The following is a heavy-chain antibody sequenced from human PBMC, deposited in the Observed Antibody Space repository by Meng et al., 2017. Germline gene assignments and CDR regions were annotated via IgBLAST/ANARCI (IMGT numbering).Heavy chain of an antibody. Sequence: QAQLQQWGAGLLKPSETLSPTCAVYGGSFSGYYWSWIRQPPGKGLEWIGEINHSGSTNYNPSLKSRVTISVDTSKNQFSLKLSSVTAADTAVYYCACPAKLGYCSGGSCYSFENWGQGTLVTVSS. J-gene: IGHJ4*02. CDR1: GGSFSGYY. CDR2: INHSGST. V-gene: IGHV4-34*01. CDR3: ACPAKLGYCSGGSCYSFEN. D-gene: IGHD2-15*01.